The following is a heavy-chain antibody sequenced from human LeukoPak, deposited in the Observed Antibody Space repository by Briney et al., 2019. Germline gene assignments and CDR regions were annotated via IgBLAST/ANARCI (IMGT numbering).Heavy chain of an antibody. CDR1: GGSISSYY. D-gene: IGHD6-19*01. CDR3: ASSYSSGWYRSFDY. CDR2: IYYSGST. J-gene: IGHJ4*02. V-gene: IGHV4-59*08. Sequence: SETLSLTCTGSGGSISSYYWSWIRQPPGKGLEWIGYIYYSGSTNYNPSLKSRGTISVDTSNNQFSLKLSSVTAADTAVYYCASSYSSGWYRSFDYWGQGTLVTVSS.